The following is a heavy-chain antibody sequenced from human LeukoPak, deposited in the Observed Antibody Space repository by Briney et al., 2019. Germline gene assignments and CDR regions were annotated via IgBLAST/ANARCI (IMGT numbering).Heavy chain of an antibody. CDR3: ARDLSSGWYDY. V-gene: IGHV3-66*02. CDR1: GFTVSSNY. Sequence: GGSLRLSCAASGFTVSSNYMSWVRQAPGKGLEWVSVIYSGGSTYYADSVKGRFTISRDNSKNTLYLQMNSLRAEDTAVYYCARDLSSGWYDYWGQETLVTVSS. J-gene: IGHJ4*02. CDR2: IYSGGST. D-gene: IGHD6-19*01.